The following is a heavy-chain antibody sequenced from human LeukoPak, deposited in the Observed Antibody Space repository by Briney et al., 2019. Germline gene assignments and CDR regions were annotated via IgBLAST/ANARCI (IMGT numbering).Heavy chain of an antibody. CDR1: GGSFSSYY. Sequence: SETLSLTCAVYGGSFSSYYWGWIRQPPGKGLEWIGSIYYSGSTYYNPSLKSRVTISGDTSKNQFSLKLNSVTAADTAVYYCARVIAAAGFPFDYWGQGTLVTVSS. CDR3: ARVIAAAGFPFDY. J-gene: IGHJ4*02. D-gene: IGHD6-13*01. V-gene: IGHV4-39*01. CDR2: IYYSGST.